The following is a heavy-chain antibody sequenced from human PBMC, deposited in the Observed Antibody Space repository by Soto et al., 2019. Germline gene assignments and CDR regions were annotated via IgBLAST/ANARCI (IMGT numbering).Heavy chain of an antibody. CDR2: INSDGSST. CDR3: ARGETRSGYYESYYYGMDV. D-gene: IGHD3-3*01. Sequence: GGSLRLSCAASGFTFSSYWMHWVRQAPGKGLVWVSRINSDGSSTSYAESVKGRFTLSRDKAKNTLYLQMNSLRAEDTAVYYCARGETRSGYYESYYYGMDVWGQGTTVTVSS. CDR1: GFTFSSYW. J-gene: IGHJ6*02. V-gene: IGHV3-74*01.